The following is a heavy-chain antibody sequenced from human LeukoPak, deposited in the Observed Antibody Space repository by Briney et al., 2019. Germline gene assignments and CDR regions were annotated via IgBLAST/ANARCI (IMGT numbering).Heavy chain of an antibody. J-gene: IGHJ2*01. Sequence: GGSLRLSCAASGFTFSDHYMDWVRQAPGKGLEWVARTRSKAKRYTTEYAASVKGRFTISRDDSKDSLYLQMNSLKTEDTAVYYCVSRGPDRTYWYFDLSGRGTLVTVSS. CDR1: GFTFSDHY. D-gene: IGHD1-14*01. V-gene: IGHV3-72*01. CDR3: VSRGPDRTYWYFDL. CDR2: TRSKAKRYTT.